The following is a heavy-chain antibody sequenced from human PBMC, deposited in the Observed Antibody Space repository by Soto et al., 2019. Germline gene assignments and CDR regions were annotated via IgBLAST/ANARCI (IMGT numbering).Heavy chain of an antibody. D-gene: IGHD5-18*01. CDR1: GGTFSTYA. CDR2: IIPMFGTA. V-gene: IGHV1-69*12. Sequence: QVQLVQSGAEVKKPESSVKVSCKAPGGTFSTYAISWVRQAPGQGLEWMGGIIPMFGTANYAQRFQDRVPITADESTNTGYRELSSLRSEDTAVYFCAGGIQLWLRQINNGYSGWGQGPLVTVSS. J-gene: IGHJ4*02. CDR3: AGGIQLWLRQINNGYSG.